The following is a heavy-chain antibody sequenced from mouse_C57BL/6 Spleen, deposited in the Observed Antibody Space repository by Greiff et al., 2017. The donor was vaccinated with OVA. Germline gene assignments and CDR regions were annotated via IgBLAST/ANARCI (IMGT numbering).Heavy chain of an antibody. CDR1: GFTFSDYG. J-gene: IGHJ4*01. CDR3: ASVFFDDYDGFYAMDY. CDR2: ISSGSSTI. V-gene: IGHV5-17*01. D-gene: IGHD2-4*01. Sequence: EVQLMESGGGLVKPGGSLKLSCAASGFTFSDYGMHWVRQAPEKGLEWVAYISSGSSTIYYADTVKGRFTISRDNAKNTLFLQMTSLRSEDTAMYYCASVFFDDYDGFYAMDYWGQGTSVTVSS.